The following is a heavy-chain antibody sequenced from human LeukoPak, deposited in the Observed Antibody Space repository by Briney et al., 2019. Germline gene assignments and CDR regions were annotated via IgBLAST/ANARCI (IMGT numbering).Heavy chain of an antibody. Sequence: GGSLRLSCAASGFTFSNYAMRWVRQAPGKGLEWVSAISGSGGSTYYADSVKGRFTISRDNSKNTLYLQMNSLRAEDTAVYYCAKDASVQLFARGSLDYWGQGTLVTVSS. CDR1: GFTFSNYA. CDR2: ISGSGGST. CDR3: AKDASVQLFARGSLDY. V-gene: IGHV3-23*01. J-gene: IGHJ4*02. D-gene: IGHD5-18*01.